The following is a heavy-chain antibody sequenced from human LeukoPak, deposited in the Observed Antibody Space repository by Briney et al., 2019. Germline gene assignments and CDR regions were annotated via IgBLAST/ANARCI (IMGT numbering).Heavy chain of an antibody. Sequence: SETLSLTCTVSGGSISSGSYYWSWIRQPAGKGLEWIGRIYTSGGTNYNPSLKSRVTISVDTSKNQFSLKLSSVTAADTAVYYCARDFQYYYGSGSYSWWFDPWGQGTLVTVSS. CDR2: IYTSGGT. D-gene: IGHD3-10*01. CDR3: ARDFQYYYGSGSYSWWFDP. J-gene: IGHJ5*02. V-gene: IGHV4-61*02. CDR1: GGSISSGSYY.